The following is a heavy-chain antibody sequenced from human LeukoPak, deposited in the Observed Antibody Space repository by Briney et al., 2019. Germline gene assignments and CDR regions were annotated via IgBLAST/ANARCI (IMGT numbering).Heavy chain of an antibody. CDR1: GGSFSGYF. CDR3: ALSTTTVTTRTIDY. D-gene: IGHD4-17*01. V-gene: IGHV4-34*01. Sequence: SETLSLTCAVYGGSFSGYFWTWIRQPPGKGLELIGEISHSGNTNYNPSLKSRVTISLDTSKNQFSLKLSSVTAADTAIYYCALSTTTVTTRTIDYWGQGTLVTVSS. J-gene: IGHJ4*02. CDR2: ISHSGNT.